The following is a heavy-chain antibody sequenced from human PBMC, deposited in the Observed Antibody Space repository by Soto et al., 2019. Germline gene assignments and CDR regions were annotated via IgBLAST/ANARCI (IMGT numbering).Heavy chain of an antibody. J-gene: IGHJ4*02. V-gene: IGHV3-21*01. Sequence: GGSLRLSCTASGFTFRNYSMNWVRQAPGKGLEWVSSISSSSSYIYYAASVKGRFTISRDNAKDSLYLEMSSLRAEDTAVYYCARGPLVIPASSVYFDCWGRGTLVTVSS. CDR2: ISSSSSYI. CDR1: GFTFRNYS. CDR3: ARGPLVIPASSVYFDC. D-gene: IGHD2-2*01.